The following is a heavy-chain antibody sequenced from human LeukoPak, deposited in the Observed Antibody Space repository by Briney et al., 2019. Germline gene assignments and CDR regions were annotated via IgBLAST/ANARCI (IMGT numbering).Heavy chain of an antibody. CDR2: IFYNGNT. CDR1: GGSISSDNYC. Sequence: SETLSLTCTVAGGSISSDNYCWGWLRQPPGKGLELIGSIFYNGNTNYNPSLKSRFTIYVAPSRNQFSLKLTSETAADTAVYSCARQFGGYSSFFYYSGQGTLVTVSS. V-gene: IGHV4-39*01. D-gene: IGHD5-18*01. CDR3: ARQFGGYSSFFYY. J-gene: IGHJ4*02.